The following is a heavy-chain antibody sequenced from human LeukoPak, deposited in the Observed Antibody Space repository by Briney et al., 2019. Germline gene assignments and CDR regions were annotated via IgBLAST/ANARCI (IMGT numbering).Heavy chain of an antibody. CDR2: ISGSGDYT. Sequence: PGGSLRLSCAASGFTFSTFYMSWVRQAPGKGLEWVSYISGSGDYTLYATSVKGRFTIYRDNANESAYLEMSNLRAEDTAVYYCRSVPFGYGMDVWGQGTTVIVSS. J-gene: IGHJ6*02. CDR3: RSVPFGYGMDV. CDR1: GFTFSTFY. D-gene: IGHD3-3*01. V-gene: IGHV3-11*03.